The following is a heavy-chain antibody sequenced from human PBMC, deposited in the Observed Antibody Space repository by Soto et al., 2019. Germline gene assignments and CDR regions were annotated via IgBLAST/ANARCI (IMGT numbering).Heavy chain of an antibody. D-gene: IGHD3-16*01. CDR3: ATDRGSAPFDY. CDR2: IWSDGSQQ. J-gene: IGHJ4*02. V-gene: IGHV3-33*01. CDR1: GLTFRTYG. Sequence: QVQLVESGGGVVQPGRSLRLSCTASGLTFRTYGMHWVRQAPGKGLEWLAVIWSDGSQQKYADSVRGRFTISRDNSKNTLYLQMNSLIVDDTAVYYCATDRGSAPFDYWGQGTLVTVSS.